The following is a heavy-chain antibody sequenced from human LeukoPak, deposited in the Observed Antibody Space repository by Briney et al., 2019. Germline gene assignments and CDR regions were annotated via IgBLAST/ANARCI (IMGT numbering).Heavy chain of an antibody. J-gene: IGHJ4*02. CDR2: IYHSGST. Sequence: SETLSLTCAVSGYSISSGYYWGWIRQPPGKGLVWIRSIYHSGSTYYNPSLKSRVTISVDTSKNQFSLKLSSVTAADTAVYYCARIGRPRLWFGESLGNNYFDYWGQGTLVTVSS. D-gene: IGHD3-10*01. CDR1: GYSISSGYY. CDR3: ARIGRPRLWFGESLGNNYFDY. V-gene: IGHV4-38-2*01.